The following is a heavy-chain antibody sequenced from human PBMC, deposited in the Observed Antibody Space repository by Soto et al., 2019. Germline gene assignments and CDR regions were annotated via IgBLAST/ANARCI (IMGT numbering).Heavy chain of an antibody. V-gene: IGHV1-69*02. D-gene: IGHD3-3*01. CDR2: IIPILGIA. CDR1: GGTFSSYT. CDR3: ARGPDFWSGYRSENMDV. J-gene: IGHJ6*03. Sequence: SVKVSCKASGGTFSSYTISWVRQAPGQGLEWMRRIIPILGIANYAQKFQGRVTITADKSTSTAYMELSSLRSEDTAVYYCARGPDFWSGYRSENMDVWGKGTTVTVSS.